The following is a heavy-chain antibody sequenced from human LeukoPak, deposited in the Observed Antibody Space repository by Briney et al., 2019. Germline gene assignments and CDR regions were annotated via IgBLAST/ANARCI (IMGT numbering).Heavy chain of an antibody. Sequence: GGSLRLSCSASGFTFSSYEMNWVRQAPGKGLEWVSYISSSGSTIYYADSVKGRFTISRDNAKNSLYLQMNSLRAEDTAVYYCARGPRAVAGFDYWGQGTLVTVSS. CDR2: ISSSGSTI. J-gene: IGHJ4*02. CDR1: GFTFSSYE. CDR3: ARGPRAVAGFDY. D-gene: IGHD6-19*01. V-gene: IGHV3-48*03.